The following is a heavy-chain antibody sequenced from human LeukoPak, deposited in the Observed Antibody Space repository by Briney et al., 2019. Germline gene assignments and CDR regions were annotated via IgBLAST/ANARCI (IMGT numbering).Heavy chain of an antibody. CDR3: ARGGVTGQWLVLIDY. J-gene: IGHJ4*02. V-gene: IGHV1-2*02. CDR1: GYTFIHHY. Sequence: ASVKVSCKASGYTFIHHYIHWVRQAPGEGFEWMGWINPNNGGTNYAQNFQGRVTMTRDTSISTAYMELRSLRSDDTAVYYCARGGVTGQWLVLIDYWGQGTLVTVSS. D-gene: IGHD6-19*01. CDR2: INPNNGGT.